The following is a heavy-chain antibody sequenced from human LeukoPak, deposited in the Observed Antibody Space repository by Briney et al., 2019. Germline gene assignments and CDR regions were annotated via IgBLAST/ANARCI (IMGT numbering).Heavy chain of an antibody. D-gene: IGHD3-3*01. CDR3: AKDLRNRVATLDY. Sequence: GGSLRLSCAASGFTFSSYAMSWVRQAPGKGLEWVLSISGTGTNTYYADSVMGRFSISRDNSKNTLYLEMNSLRAEDTAVYYCAKDLRNRVATLDYWGQGTLVTVSS. J-gene: IGHJ4*02. V-gene: IGHV3-23*01. CDR1: GFTFSSYA. CDR2: ISGTGTNT.